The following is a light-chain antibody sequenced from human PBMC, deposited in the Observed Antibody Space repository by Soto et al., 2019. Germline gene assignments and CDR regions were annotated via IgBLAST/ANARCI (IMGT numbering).Light chain of an antibody. J-gene: IGLJ2*01. V-gene: IGLV2-23*01. CDR3: CSALSNNYVI. CDR2: EGG. Sequence: QSALTQPAPVSGSPGQSITISCTGTSSDVGTSHLVSWYQHHPGNAPKLIIFEGGVRPSGVSTRFSGSRSDNTASLTISGLQPEDEADYYCCSALSNNYVIFGGGTKVTVL. CDR1: SSDVGTSHL.